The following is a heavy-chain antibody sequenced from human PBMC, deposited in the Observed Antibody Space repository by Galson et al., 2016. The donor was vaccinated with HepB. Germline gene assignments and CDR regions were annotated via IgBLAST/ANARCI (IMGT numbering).Heavy chain of an antibody. CDR1: GYSFTNYH. V-gene: IGHV1-8*01. Sequence: SVKVSCKASGYSFTNYHINWVRQATGQGLEWMGWVDPDSGDTAYAQQFQGRVTMTRNTSNSTAYMEVNSLRYEDTAVYYCARGSAYCSDGYCYYYSMDVWGQGTAVTVSS. CDR3: ARGSAYCSDGYCYYYSMDV. CDR2: VDPDSGDT. D-gene: IGHD2-15*01. J-gene: IGHJ6*02.